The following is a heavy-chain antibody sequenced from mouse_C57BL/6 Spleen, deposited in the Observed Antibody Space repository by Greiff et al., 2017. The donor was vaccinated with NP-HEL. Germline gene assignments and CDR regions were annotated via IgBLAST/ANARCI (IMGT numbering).Heavy chain of an antibody. CDR1: GYAFSSSW. CDR3: ARWSSSGLAY. CDR2: IYPGDGDT. D-gene: IGHD3-2*02. V-gene: IGHV1-82*01. Sequence: QVQLKQSGPELVKPGDSVKISCKASGYAFSSSWMNWVKQRPGKGLEWIGRIYPGDGDTNYKGKFKGKATLTADKSSSTAYMQLSSLTSEDSAVYFCARWSSSGLAYWGQVTLVTVSA. J-gene: IGHJ3*01.